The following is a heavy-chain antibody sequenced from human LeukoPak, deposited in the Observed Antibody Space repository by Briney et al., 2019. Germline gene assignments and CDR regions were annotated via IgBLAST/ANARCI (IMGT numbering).Heavy chain of an antibody. J-gene: IGHJ6*02. CDR2: IIPIFGTA. CDR1: GGTFSSYA. D-gene: IGHD3-9*01. V-gene: IGHV1-69*13. CDR3: ARGKSLVSLFHGMDV. Sequence: ASVKVSCKASGGTFSSYAISWVRQAPGQGLEWMGGIIPIFGTANYAQKFQGRVTITADESTSTAYMELSSLRSEDTAVYYCARGKSLVSLFHGMDVWGQGTTVTVSS.